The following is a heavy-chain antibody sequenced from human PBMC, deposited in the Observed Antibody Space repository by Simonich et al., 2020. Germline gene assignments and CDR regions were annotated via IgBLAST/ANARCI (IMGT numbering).Heavy chain of an antibody. Sequence: QVQLQQWGAGLLKPSETLSLTCAVYGGSFSGYYWSWIRQPPGKGLGWIGEINHSGRTNSNPSVKRRVTIPVATSKNKFSLKMSSVTAADTAVYYCARCGLVNYDILTGYHNWFDPWGQGTLVTVSS. CDR1: GGSFSGYY. D-gene: IGHD3-9*01. CDR3: ARCGLVNYDILTGYHNWFDP. J-gene: IGHJ5*02. V-gene: IGHV4-34*01. CDR2: INHSGRT.